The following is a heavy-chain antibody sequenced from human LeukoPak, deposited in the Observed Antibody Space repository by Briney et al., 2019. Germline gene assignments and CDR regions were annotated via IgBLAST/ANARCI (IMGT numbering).Heavy chain of an antibody. D-gene: IGHD3-22*01. CDR3: TTGPSFGYEW. V-gene: IGHV3-74*01. Sequence: GGSLRLSCAASGMTFSNHWMHWVRRAPGKGLVWVSLIKTDGRTTIYADSVKGRFTISRDDGKSTLYLQMNSLRAEDTAIYYCTTGPSFGYEWWGQGTVVTVSS. CDR2: IKTDGRTT. J-gene: IGHJ4*02. CDR1: GMTFSNHW.